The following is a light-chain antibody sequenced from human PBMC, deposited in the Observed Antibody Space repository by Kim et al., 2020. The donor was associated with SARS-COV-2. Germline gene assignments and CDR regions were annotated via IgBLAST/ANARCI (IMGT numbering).Light chain of an antibody. V-gene: IGKV1-39*01. J-gene: IGKJ2*03. CDR3: QQSYSTQYS. CDR2: AAS. Sequence: SASVGDRVTITCRASQSIRSYLNWYQQKPGKAPKLLIYAASSLQSGVPSRFSGSGSGTDFTLTISSLQPEDFATYYCQQSYSTQYSFGQGTKLEI. CDR1: QSIRSY.